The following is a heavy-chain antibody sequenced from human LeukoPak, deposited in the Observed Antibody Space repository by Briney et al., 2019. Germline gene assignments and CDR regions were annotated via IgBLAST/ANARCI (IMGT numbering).Heavy chain of an antibody. D-gene: IGHD4-17*01. CDR1: GFTFDDYA. Sequence: GGSLRLSCAASGFTFDDYAMHWVRQVPGKGLEWVSFISWDGGSTYYADSVKGRFTISRDNSKSSLYLQMNSLRAEDTALYYCAKGTLGDYRAGPDYWGRGTLVTVSS. CDR3: AKGTLGDYRAGPDY. J-gene: IGHJ4*02. V-gene: IGHV3-43D*03. CDR2: ISWDGGST.